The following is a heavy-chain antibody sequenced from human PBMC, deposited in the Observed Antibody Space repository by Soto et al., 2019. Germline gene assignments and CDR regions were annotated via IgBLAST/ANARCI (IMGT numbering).Heavy chain of an antibody. CDR1: GGSFSGYY. D-gene: IGHD6-13*01. J-gene: IGHJ6*01. CDR3: ARGRGSSSPGGGGALICMDV. Sequence: QVQLQQWGAGLLKPSETLSLTCAVYGGSFSGYYWSWIRQPPGKGLEWIGEINHSGSTNYNPSLKGRVTISVDTSKNQFPLKLSSVTAADTAVYYCARGRGSSSPGGGGALICMDVW. CDR2: INHSGST. V-gene: IGHV4-34*01.